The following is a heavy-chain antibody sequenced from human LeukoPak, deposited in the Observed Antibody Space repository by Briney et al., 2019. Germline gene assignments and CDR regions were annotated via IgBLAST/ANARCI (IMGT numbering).Heavy chain of an antibody. CDR2: ISYDGTNE. D-gene: IGHD2-15*01. V-gene: IGHV3-30*18. Sequence: GGSLRLSCAASGFIFSGSVMHWVRQAPGRGLEWVAIISYDGTNENYGDSVKGRFTISRDNSKSTLYLHMNSLRHDDTAVYYCAKDSGGSVLEDWGHGSLVIVSS. CDR1: GFIFSGSV. CDR3: AKDSGGSVLED. J-gene: IGHJ4*01.